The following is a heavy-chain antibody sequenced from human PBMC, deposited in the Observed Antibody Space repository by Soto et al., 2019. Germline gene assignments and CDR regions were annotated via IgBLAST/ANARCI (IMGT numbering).Heavy chain of an antibody. J-gene: IGHJ4*02. V-gene: IGHV4-31*03. D-gene: IGHD3-10*01. CDR3: ARADYYGSGSYHQIDY. CDR2: IYYSGST. CDR1: GGSISSGGYY. Sequence: SETLSLTCTVSGGSISSGGYYWSWIRQHPGKGLEWIGYIYYSGSTYYNPSLKSRVTISVDTSKNQFSLKLSSVTAADTAVYYCARADYYGSGSYHQIDYWGQGTLVTVSS.